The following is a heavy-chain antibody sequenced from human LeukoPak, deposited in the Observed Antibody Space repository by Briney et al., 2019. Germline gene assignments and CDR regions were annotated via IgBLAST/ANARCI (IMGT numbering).Heavy chain of an antibody. CDR2: IFHGDSDA. CDR1: GYTFGNYW. CDR3: ARLHYYNSIGHSDY. V-gene: IGHV5-51*01. Sequence: GESLKISCKGSGYTFGNYWIAWVRQMPGKGLEWMGIIFHGDSDATYSPSFQGQVTISTDKSIDTAYLQWTGLRASDTAMYYYARLHYYNSIGHSDYWGQGTQVTVSS. D-gene: IGHD3-22*01. J-gene: IGHJ4*02.